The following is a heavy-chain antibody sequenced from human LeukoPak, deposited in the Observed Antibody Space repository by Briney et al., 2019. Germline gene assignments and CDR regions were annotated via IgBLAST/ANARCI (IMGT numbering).Heavy chain of an antibody. V-gene: IGHV4-59*01. J-gene: IGHJ4*02. CDR1: GGPIRSYY. D-gene: IGHD6-19*01. CDR3: ARVLPYSSGWGVDY. Sequence: PSETLSLTCSVSGGPIRSYYWSWIRQPPGKGLEWIGYIYYTGSTNYNPSLKSRVTISVDTSKNQFSLNLISVTAADTAVYYCARVLPYSSGWGVDYWGQGALVTVSS. CDR2: IYYTGST.